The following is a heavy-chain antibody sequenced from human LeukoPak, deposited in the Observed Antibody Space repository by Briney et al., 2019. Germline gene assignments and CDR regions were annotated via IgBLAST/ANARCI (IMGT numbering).Heavy chain of an antibody. CDR3: TIGSSSGSLAY. D-gene: IGHD2-15*01. Sequence: SETLSLTCTVSGASVNDNYWSWSRQPAGKTLEWIGRIYTDGSTNYNPSLKSRVAISVDTSTNQCSLFLRSVTAADTAIYYCTIGSSSGSLAYWGQGTLVTVSS. CDR1: GASVNDNY. CDR2: IYTDGST. J-gene: IGHJ4*02. V-gene: IGHV4-4*07.